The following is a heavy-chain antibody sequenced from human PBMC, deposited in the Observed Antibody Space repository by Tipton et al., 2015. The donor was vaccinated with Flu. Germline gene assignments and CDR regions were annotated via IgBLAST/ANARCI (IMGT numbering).Heavy chain of an antibody. Sequence: VQLVQSGGGLVQPGGSLKLSCAASEFTFRGAVVHWVRQASGQELEWVGRIRSIANNYATSYTASVKGRFTISRDDSKNMAYLQLDSLKTEDTAVYYCAIDSSDAYGYPRLESWGQGTLVTVSS. D-gene: IGHD3-16*01. CDR3: AIDSSDAYGYPRLES. CDR2: IRSIANNYAT. V-gene: IGHV3-73*01. J-gene: IGHJ4*02. CDR1: EFTFRGAV.